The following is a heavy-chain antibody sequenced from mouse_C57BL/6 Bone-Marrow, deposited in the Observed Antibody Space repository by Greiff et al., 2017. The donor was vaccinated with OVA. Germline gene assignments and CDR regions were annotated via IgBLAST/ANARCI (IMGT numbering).Heavy chain of an antibody. V-gene: IGHV7-3*01. Sequence: EVMLMESGGGLVQPGGSLSLSCAASGFTFTDYYMSWVRQPPGQALEWLGFIRNKANGYTTEYSASVKGRFTISRDNSQSILYLQMNALRAEDSATYYCARSSTGTGYFDYWGQGTTLTVSS. D-gene: IGHD4-1*02. J-gene: IGHJ2*01. CDR3: ARSSTGTGYFDY. CDR1: GFTFTDYY. CDR2: IRNKANGYTT.